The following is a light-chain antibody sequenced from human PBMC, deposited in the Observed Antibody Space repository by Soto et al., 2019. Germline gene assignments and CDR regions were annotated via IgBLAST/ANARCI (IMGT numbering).Light chain of an antibody. CDR2: ENN. J-gene: IGLJ1*01. Sequence: QSVLTQPPSVSAAPGQKVTISCSGSSSNIGNNYVSWYQQLPGTAPKLLIYENNKRPSGIPDRFSGSKSGTSATLGITGLQTGDEADYYCGTWDSNLRVLYVFGTGTKVTVL. CDR1: SSNIGNNY. CDR3: GTWDSNLRVLYV. V-gene: IGLV1-51*02.